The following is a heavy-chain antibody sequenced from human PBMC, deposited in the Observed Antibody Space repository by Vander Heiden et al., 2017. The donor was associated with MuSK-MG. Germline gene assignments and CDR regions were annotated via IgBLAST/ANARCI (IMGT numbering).Heavy chain of an antibody. CDR3: ARVHPIRVVIIHAFDI. V-gene: IGHV1-46*03. J-gene: IGHJ3*02. CDR1: GYTFTSYY. D-gene: IGHD3-10*01. Sequence: QVQLVQSGAEVKKPGASVKVSCKASGYTFTSYYMHWVRQAPGQGLEWMGIINPSGGSTSYAQKFQGRVTMTRDTSTSTVYMELSSLRSEDTAVYYCARVHPIRVVIIHAFDIWGQGTMVTVSS. CDR2: INPSGGST.